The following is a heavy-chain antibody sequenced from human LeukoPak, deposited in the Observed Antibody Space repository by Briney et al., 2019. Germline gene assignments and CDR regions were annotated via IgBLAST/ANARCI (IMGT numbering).Heavy chain of an antibody. Sequence: SETLSLTCTVSGGSISSGGYYWSWIRQHPGKGLEWIGYIYYSGSTYYNPSLKSRVTISVDTSKNQFSLKLSSVTAADTAVYYCARGIAARFRLDYWGQGTLVTVSS. CDR3: ARGIAARFRLDY. D-gene: IGHD6-6*01. J-gene: IGHJ4*02. CDR2: IYYSGST. V-gene: IGHV4-31*03. CDR1: GGSISSGGYY.